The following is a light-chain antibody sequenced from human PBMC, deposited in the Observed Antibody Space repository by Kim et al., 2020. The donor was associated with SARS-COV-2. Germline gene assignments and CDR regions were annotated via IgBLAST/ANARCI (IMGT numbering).Light chain of an antibody. Sequence: SYELTQPPSVSVSPGQTASITCSGYKLGDKYVSWYQQKPGQSPVVVIYQDNQRPSGIPERFSGSNSGNTATLTISGTQAMDEADYYCCSYAGSSTWVFGG. CDR2: QDN. CDR1: KLGDKY. CDR3: CSYAGSSTWV. J-gene: IGLJ3*02. V-gene: IGLV3-1*01.